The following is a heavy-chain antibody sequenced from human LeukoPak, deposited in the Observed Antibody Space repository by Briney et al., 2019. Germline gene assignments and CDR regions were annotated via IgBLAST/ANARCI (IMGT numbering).Heavy chain of an antibody. D-gene: IGHD6-25*01. CDR1: GFTFSGSA. Sequence: GGSLRLSCAASGFTFSGSALHWVRQASGKGLEWIGRIRSKTNNYATTYAASVTGRFTISRDDAENTAYLQMNSLKTEDTAVYYCARETGIAETTEYDYWGQGTLVTVSS. CDR2: IRSKTNNYAT. CDR3: ARETGIAETTEYDY. V-gene: IGHV3-73*01. J-gene: IGHJ4*02.